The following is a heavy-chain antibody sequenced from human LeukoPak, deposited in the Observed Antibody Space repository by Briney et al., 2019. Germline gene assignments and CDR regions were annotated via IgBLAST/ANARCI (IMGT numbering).Heavy chain of an antibody. V-gene: IGHV4-59*01. Sequence: SETLSLTCTVSGGSISSYYWSWIRQPPGKGLEWIGCIYYSGSTNYNPSLKSRVTISVDTSKNQFSLELSSVTAADTAVYYCARASSSWYGMDVWGQGTTVTISS. J-gene: IGHJ6*02. D-gene: IGHD6-13*01. CDR3: ARASSSWYGMDV. CDR2: IYYSGST. CDR1: GGSISSYY.